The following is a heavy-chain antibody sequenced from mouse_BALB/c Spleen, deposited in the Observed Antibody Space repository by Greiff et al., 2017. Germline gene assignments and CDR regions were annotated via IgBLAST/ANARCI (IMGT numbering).Heavy chain of an antibody. CDR3: ARWDTRWYFDV. D-gene: IGHD4-1*01. V-gene: IGHV5-6-5*01. CDR2: ISSGGST. CDR1: GFTFSSYA. Sequence: EVQLVESGGGLVKPGGSLKLSCAASGFTFSSYAMSWVRQTPEKRLEWVASISSGGSTYYPDSVKGRFTIARDNARNILYLQRSSLRSEDTAMCDCARWDTRWYFDVWGAGTTVTVSA. J-gene: IGHJ1*01.